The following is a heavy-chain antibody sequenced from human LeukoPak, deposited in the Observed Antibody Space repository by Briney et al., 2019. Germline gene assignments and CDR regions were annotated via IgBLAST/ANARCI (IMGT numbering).Heavy chain of an antibody. CDR1: GYSISSDYY. V-gene: IGHV4-38-2*01. J-gene: IGHJ6*04. D-gene: IGHD3-16*01. CDR3: ARLIGMDV. CDR2: IYHSGGT. Sequence: PSETLSLTCAASGYSISSDYYWGWIRQPPGKGLGWIGSIYHSGGTYYIPSLKSRVTISVDKSKNQFSLKLSSVTAADTAVYYCARLIGMDVWGKGTTVTVSS.